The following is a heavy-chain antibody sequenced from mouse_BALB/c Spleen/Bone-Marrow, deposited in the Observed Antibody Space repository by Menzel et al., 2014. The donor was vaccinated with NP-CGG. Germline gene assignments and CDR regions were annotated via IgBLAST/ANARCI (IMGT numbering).Heavy chain of an antibody. V-gene: IGHV1-7*01. Sequence: VQLQQSGAELAKPGASVKMSCKASGYTFTSYWMHWVKQRPGQGLEWIGYINPSTGYTEYNQKFKDKATLTAVKSSTTAYMQWRSLTSEDSAVYYCARDDYDAIAYWGQGTLVTVSA. CDR1: GYTFTSYW. D-gene: IGHD2-4*01. CDR2: INPSTGYT. J-gene: IGHJ3*01. CDR3: ARDDYDAIAY.